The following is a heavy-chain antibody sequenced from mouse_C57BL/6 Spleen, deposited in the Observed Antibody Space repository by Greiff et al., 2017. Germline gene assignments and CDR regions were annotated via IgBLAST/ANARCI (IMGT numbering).Heavy chain of an antibody. CDR3: ARGKGSNYAFAY. J-gene: IGHJ3*01. V-gene: IGHV1-54*01. Sequence: VQLQQSGAELVRPGTSVKVSCKASGYAFTNYLIEWVKQRPGQGLEWIGVINPGSGGTNYNEKVKGKATLTADKSSSTAYMQLSSLTSEDSAVYFCARGKGSNYAFAYWGQGTLVTVSA. CDR2: INPGSGGT. D-gene: IGHD2-5*01. CDR1: GYAFTNYL.